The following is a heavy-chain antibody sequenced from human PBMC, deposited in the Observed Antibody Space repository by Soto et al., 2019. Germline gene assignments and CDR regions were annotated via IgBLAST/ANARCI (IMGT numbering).Heavy chain of an antibody. Sequence: SETLSLTCTVSGGSISTGGHYWNWIRQYPGKGLDWIGYIYHRGTTSYSPSLKSRVTISIDTSKNQFSLKLTSVTAADTAVYYGARDSTVIVGANSEFDPWGQGTLVTVSS. J-gene: IGHJ5*02. CDR1: GGSISTGGHY. CDR2: IYHRGTT. D-gene: IGHD1-26*01. V-gene: IGHV4-31*03. CDR3: ARDSTVIVGANSEFDP.